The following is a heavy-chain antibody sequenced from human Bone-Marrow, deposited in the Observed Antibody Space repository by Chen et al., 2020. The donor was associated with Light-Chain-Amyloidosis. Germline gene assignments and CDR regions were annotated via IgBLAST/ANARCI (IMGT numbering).Heavy chain of an antibody. D-gene: IGHD3-3*01. CDR1: GVSTITSREYY. J-gene: IGHJ3*01. Sequence: QLQESGPGLVEPSKTLSLTCTVSGVSTITSREYYWGWMRQTPGKGPEWIGSIFYGDIMYYNPSRKSRVTLSVDPSDNRFSLRLKSVTAGDTAMYYCARGPSEVKWGVVVGAFTFDFWGQGTMVTVS. CDR2: IFYGDIM. CDR3: ARGPSEVKWGVVVGAFTFDF. V-gene: IGHV4-39*07.